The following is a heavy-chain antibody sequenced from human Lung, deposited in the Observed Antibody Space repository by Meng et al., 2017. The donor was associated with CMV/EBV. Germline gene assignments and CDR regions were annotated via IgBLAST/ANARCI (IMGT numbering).Heavy chain of an antibody. CDR1: GFTFSAYA. CDR3: ARSWDSMDV. V-gene: IGHV3-21*06. CDR2: ISTTSSYI. J-gene: IGHJ6*02. Sequence: GESLKISCAASGFTFSAYAMNWVRQAPGKGLEWVSSISTTSSYIYYADSVKGRLTISRDNAKNSLYLQMNSLRAEDTAVYYCARSWDSMDVWGQGTTVTVSS. D-gene: IGHD1-26*01.